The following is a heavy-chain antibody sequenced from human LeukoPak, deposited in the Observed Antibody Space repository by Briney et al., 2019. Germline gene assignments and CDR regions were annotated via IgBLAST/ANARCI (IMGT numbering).Heavy chain of an antibody. CDR1: GFTLGDYP. CDR2: IRRKASGGTT. J-gene: IGHJ3*02. D-gene: IGHD4/OR15-4a*01. CDR3: AREKPDANGDGFDI. Sequence: AGGSLRLSCTTSGFTLGDYPMSWFRQAPGKGLEWVGFIRRKASGGTTEYAASVKGRFIISRDESKSIAYLQMNSLQTEDTAVYHCAREKPDANGDGFDIWGQGTMVTVSS. V-gene: IGHV3-49*03.